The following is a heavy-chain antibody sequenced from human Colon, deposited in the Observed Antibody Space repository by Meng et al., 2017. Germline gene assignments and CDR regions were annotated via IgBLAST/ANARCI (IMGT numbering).Heavy chain of an antibody. CDR2: IYTADGNR. J-gene: IGHJ4*02. CDR1: GYSFTSYG. V-gene: IGHV1-3*04. CDR3: ARDERGGPYYFDY. Sequence: QVHLVQSGAELKKPGASMKVSCQASGYSFTSYGMHWLRQAPGQRPEWMGWIYTADGNRRYSQRLQDRLTITSDTFARTAYMELSSLRSEDTAVYFCARDERGGPYYFDYWGQGTLVTVSS.